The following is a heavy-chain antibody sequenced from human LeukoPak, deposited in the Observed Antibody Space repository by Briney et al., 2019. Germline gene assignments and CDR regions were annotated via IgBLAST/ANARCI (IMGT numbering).Heavy chain of an antibody. J-gene: IGHJ3*02. D-gene: IGHD3-22*01. CDR1: GYTFTNFG. CDR3: ARTEYYYDSSGHPRSNAFDI. Sequence: GASLKISCKASGYTFTNFGISWGRQAPGQGLEWIGWISTYNGNTNYAQKDQSRVTMTTDTSTSTAYMELRSLRSDDTAVYYCARTEYYYDSSGHPRSNAFDIWGQGTMVTVSS. CDR2: ISTYNGNT. V-gene: IGHV1-18*01.